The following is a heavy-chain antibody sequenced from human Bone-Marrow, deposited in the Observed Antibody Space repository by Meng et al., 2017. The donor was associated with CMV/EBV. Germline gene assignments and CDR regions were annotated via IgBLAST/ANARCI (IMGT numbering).Heavy chain of an antibody. D-gene: IGHD2-2*01. V-gene: IGHV4-38-2*01. CDR2: IYDGEST. CDR3: VRHIIVVPARGYGVDV. Sequence: SETLSLTCRVSGHSISSDYFWGWVRQPPGKGLEWIGIYDGESTYYNPSLKSRIVISVDTSGTQFSLTLSSVTAADTAVYYCVRHIIVVPARGYGVDVWGQGTTVTVSS. J-gene: IGHJ6*02. CDR1: GHSISSDYF.